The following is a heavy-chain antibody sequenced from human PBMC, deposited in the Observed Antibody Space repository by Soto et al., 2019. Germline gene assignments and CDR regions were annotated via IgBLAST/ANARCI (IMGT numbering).Heavy chain of an antibody. CDR3: VRDDRWAFDF. Sequence: EVQLVESGGGLVQPGGSRRVSCAASGFSFSNYAMNWVRQAPGKGLEWVSYISIGSGSIFYADSVKGRFTISRDDAKNSLYMQMNTLREEDTAVYYCVRDDRWAFDFWGQGPMVTVSS. CDR2: ISIGSGSI. V-gene: IGHV3-48*02. CDR1: GFSFSNYA. J-gene: IGHJ3*01. D-gene: IGHD3-22*01.